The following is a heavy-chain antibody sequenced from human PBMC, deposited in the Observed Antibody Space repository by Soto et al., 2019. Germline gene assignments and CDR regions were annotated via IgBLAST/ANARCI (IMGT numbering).Heavy chain of an antibody. Sequence: EVQLAESGGGVAQPGGSLRLSCAASGFTLSGYAMDCVRQAPGKGLEYVSGISSNGVGTYYANSVQGRFTISRDNSKNTVYLQMGSLRPEDMAVYYCARRARPDFYYMDVWGKGTTVTVSS. V-gene: IGHV3-64*01. CDR1: GFTLSGYA. CDR2: ISSNGVGT. J-gene: IGHJ6*03. CDR3: ARRARPDFYYMDV. D-gene: IGHD6-6*01.